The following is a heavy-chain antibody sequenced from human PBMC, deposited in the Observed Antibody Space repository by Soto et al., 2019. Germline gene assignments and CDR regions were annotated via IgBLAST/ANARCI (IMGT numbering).Heavy chain of an antibody. V-gene: IGHV3-23*01. Sequence: DVQLLESGGDLVQPGGSLRLSCAASGFTFSSYAMSWVRQAPGKGREWVSSVSAGGDMTYYSDSVKGRFTISRDNSNNVLFLQMNSLGSEDTARYYCARGARGGSGSPASYYYSGLDVWGQGTTVTVSS. CDR1: GFTFSSYA. D-gene: IGHD3-10*01. J-gene: IGHJ6*02. CDR2: VSAGGDMT. CDR3: ARGARGGSGSPASYYYSGLDV.